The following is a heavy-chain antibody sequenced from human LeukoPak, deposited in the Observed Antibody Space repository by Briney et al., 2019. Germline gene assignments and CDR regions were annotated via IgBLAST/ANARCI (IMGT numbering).Heavy chain of an antibody. D-gene: IGHD6-19*01. V-gene: IGHV5-51*01. J-gene: IGHJ3*02. CDR3: ARRRGYSSGWIVYTFDI. Sequence: GESLKISCKGSGYSFSSFWIGWVRQMPGKGLEWMGFIYPGDSDTRYSPSFQDQVTISADKSINTAYLQWSSLKASDTAMYYCARRRGYSSGWIVYTFDIWGQGTKVTVSS. CDR1: GYSFSSFW. CDR2: IYPGDSDT.